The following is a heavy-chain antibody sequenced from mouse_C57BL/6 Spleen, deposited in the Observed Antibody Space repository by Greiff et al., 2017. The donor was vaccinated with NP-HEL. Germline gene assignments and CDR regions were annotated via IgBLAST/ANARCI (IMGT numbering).Heavy chain of an antibody. Sequence: QVQLQQSGAELVRPGTSVKVSCKASGYAFTNYLIEWVKQRPGQGLEWIGVINPGSGGTNYNEKFKGKATLTVDKSSSTAYMQLSSLTSEDAAVYICARDIGLRRGAMDYWGQGTSVTVSS. J-gene: IGHJ4*01. CDR3: ARDIGLRRGAMDY. V-gene: IGHV1-54*01. CDR2: INPGSGGT. D-gene: IGHD2-4*01. CDR1: GYAFTNYL.